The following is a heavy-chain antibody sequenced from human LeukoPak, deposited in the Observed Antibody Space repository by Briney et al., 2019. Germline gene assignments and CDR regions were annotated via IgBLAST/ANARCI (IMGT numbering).Heavy chain of an antibody. J-gene: IGHJ6*04. CDR1: GGSVSSGSYY. CDR3: ARERNIVVVVAATPSYYYYGMDV. D-gene: IGHD2-15*01. CDR2: IYYSGST. Sequence: SETLSLTCTVSGGSVSSGSYYWSWIRQPPGKGLEWIGYIYYSGSTNYNPSVKSRVTISVDTSKSQFSLKLSSVTAADTAVYYCARERNIVVVVAATPSYYYYGMDVWGKGTTVTVSS. V-gene: IGHV4-61*01.